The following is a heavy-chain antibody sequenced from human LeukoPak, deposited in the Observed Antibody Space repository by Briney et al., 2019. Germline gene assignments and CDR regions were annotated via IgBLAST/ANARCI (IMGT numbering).Heavy chain of an antibody. V-gene: IGHV5-51*01. CDR1: GYSFTSYW. D-gene: IGHD4-17*01. CDR2: IYPGDSDT. Sequence: GESLQISCKGSGYSFTSYWIGWVRQMPGKGLEWMGIIYPGDSDTRYSPSFQGQVTISADKSISTAYLQWSSLKASDTAMYYCARHGHYGDYGRWFDPWGQGTLVTVSS. J-gene: IGHJ5*02. CDR3: ARHGHYGDYGRWFDP.